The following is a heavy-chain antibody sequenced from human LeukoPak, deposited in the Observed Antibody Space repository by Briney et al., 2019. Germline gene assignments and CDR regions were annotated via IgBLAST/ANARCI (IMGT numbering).Heavy chain of an antibody. V-gene: IGHV4-31*02. D-gene: IGHD3-3*01. J-gene: IGHJ4*02. Sequence: SWIRQHPGKGLEWIGYIYYSGSTYYNPSLKSRVTISVDTSKNQFSLKLSSVTAADTAVYYCASPSFWSGYWRFDYWGQGTLVTVSS. CDR3: ASPSFWSGYWRFDY. CDR2: IYYSGST.